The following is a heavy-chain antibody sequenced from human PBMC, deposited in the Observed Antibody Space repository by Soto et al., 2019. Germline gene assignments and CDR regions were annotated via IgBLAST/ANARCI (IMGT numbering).Heavy chain of an antibody. D-gene: IGHD6-19*01. Sequence: ASVKVSCKASGYAFTSYGISWVRQAPGQGLEWMGWISAYNGNTNYAQKLQGRVTMTTDTSTSTAYMELRSLRSDDTAVYYCARDMPLSIAVARDAFDIWGQGTMVTVSS. V-gene: IGHV1-18*01. CDR2: ISAYNGNT. J-gene: IGHJ3*02. CDR1: GYAFTSYG. CDR3: ARDMPLSIAVARDAFDI.